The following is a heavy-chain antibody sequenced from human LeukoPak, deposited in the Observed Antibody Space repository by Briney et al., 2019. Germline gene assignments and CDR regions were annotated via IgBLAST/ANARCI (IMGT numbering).Heavy chain of an antibody. D-gene: IGHD2-21*01. CDR2: IYYSGRT. J-gene: IGHJ3*02. CDR3: AGVQIGAFDI. Sequence: SETLSLTCTVSGGSISSSSYYWGWIRQPPGKGLEWIGSIYYSGRTYYNPSLKSRVTISVDTSKNQFSLKLSSVTAADTAVYYCAGVQIGAFDIWGQGTMVTVSS. V-gene: IGHV4-39*01. CDR1: GGSISSSSYY.